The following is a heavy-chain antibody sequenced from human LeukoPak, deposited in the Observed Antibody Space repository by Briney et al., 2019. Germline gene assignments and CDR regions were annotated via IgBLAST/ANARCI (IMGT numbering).Heavy chain of an antibody. CDR1: GFTFGDYA. CDR2: IRSKAYGGTT. D-gene: IGHD1-26*01. CDR3: TRVVGAIQYGRVDY. Sequence: PGGSLRLSCTASGFTFGDYAMSWFRQAPGKGLEWVGFIRSKAYGGTTEYAASVKGRFTIPRDDSKSIAYLQMNSLKTEDTAVYYCTRVVGAIQYGRVDYWGQGTLVTVSS. J-gene: IGHJ4*02. V-gene: IGHV3-49*03.